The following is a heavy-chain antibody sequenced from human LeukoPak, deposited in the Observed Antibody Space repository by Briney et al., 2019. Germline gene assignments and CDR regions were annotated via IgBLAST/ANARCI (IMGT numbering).Heavy chain of an antibody. CDR3: ASADGSGYRYY. CDR1: GFTFSSYE. Sequence: PGGSLRLSCAASGFTFSSYEMNWVRQAPGKGLEWVSYISSSGSTIYYTDSVKGRFTISRDNAKNSLYLQMNSLRAEDTAIYYCASADGSGYRYYWGQGTLVTVSS. J-gene: IGHJ4*02. V-gene: IGHV3-48*03. D-gene: IGHD3-22*01. CDR2: ISSSGSTI.